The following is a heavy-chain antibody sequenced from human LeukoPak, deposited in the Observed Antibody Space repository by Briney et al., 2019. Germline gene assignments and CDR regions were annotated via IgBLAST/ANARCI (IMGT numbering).Heavy chain of an antibody. J-gene: IGHJ5*02. Sequence: GGSLRLSCAASGFTFSSNWMHWVRQAPGKGLVWVSRINSDGSSTRYADSVKGRFTISRDNAKNTLYLQMNSLRAEDTAVYYCARGVGGDSRFDPWGQGTLVTVSS. D-gene: IGHD1-26*01. CDR2: INSDGSST. V-gene: IGHV3-74*01. CDR3: ARGVGGDSRFDP. CDR1: GFTFSSNW.